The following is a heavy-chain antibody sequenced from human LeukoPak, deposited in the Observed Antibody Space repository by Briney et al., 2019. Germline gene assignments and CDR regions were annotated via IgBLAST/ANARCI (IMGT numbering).Heavy chain of an antibody. D-gene: IGHD3-10*01. V-gene: IGHV1-18*04. Sequence: ASVKVSCKASGYTSTSYGISWVRQAPGQGLEWMGWISAYNGNTNYAQKLQGRVTMTTDTSTSTAYMELRSLRSDDTAVYYCARDLRYYYGSGSYWYFQHWGQGTLVTVSS. J-gene: IGHJ1*01. CDR3: ARDLRYYYGSGSYWYFQH. CDR2: ISAYNGNT. CDR1: GYTSTSYG.